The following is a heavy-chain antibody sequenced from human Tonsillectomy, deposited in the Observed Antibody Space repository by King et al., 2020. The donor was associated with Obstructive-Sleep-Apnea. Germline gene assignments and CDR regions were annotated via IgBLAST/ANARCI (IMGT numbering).Heavy chain of an antibody. CDR2: IYYSGSA. V-gene: IGHV4-39*07. D-gene: IGHD3-9*01. Sequence: QLQESGPGLVKPSETLSLTCTVSGASIISSSYYWGWIRQPPGKGLEWIGNIYYSGSAYYNPSLKSRVTISVDTSKNQFSLKLTSVTAADTAVYYCARGLDVLTEDAFDIWGQGTLVTVSS. J-gene: IGHJ3*02. CDR1: GASIISSSYY. CDR3: ARGLDVLTEDAFDI.